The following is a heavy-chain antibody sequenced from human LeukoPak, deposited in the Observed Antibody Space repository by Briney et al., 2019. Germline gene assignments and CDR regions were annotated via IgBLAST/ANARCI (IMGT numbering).Heavy chain of an antibody. Sequence: GGSLRLSCAASGFTFSSYAMHWVRQAPGKGLEWVAVISYDGSNKYYADSVKGRFTISRDNSKNTLYLQMNSLRAEDTAVYYCARDSEGVGNYFDYWGQGTLVTVSS. CDR3: ARDSEGVGNYFDY. D-gene: IGHD2-15*01. CDR1: GFTFSSYA. CDR2: ISYDGSNK. J-gene: IGHJ4*02. V-gene: IGHV3-30-3*01.